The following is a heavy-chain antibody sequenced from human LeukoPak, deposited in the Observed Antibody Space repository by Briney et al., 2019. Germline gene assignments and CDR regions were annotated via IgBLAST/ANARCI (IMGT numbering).Heavy chain of an antibody. J-gene: IGHJ4*02. D-gene: IGHD3-22*01. CDR2: ISWNSGSI. Sequence: GGSLRLSCAASGFTFDEYAMHWARQAPGKGLKWVSGISWNSGSIAYADSVKGRFTISRDNAKNSLYLQMNSPRAEDTAVYYCARDHATYYYDSSGYYDYWGQGTLVTVSS. V-gene: IGHV3-9*01. CDR1: GFTFDEYA. CDR3: ARDHATYYYDSSGYYDY.